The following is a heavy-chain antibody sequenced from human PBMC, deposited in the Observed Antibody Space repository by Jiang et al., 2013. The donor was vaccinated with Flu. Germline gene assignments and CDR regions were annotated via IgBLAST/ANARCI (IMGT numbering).Heavy chain of an antibody. D-gene: IGHD3/OR15-3a*01. CDR3: ARLVFGLFTPIDN. CDR1: GDSISSGGFY. CDR2: IYYSGST. J-gene: IGHJ4*02. Sequence: GSGLVKPSETLSLTCTVSGDSISSGGFYWGWIRQPPGKGLEWIGCIYYSGSTQYNPSLKSRVIISVDTSKNQFSLKLKSMTAADTAVYYCARLVFGLFTPIDNWGQGTLVTVSS. V-gene: IGHV4-39*01.